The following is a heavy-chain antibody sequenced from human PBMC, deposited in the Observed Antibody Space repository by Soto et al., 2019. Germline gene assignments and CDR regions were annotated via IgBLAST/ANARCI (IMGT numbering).Heavy chain of an antibody. CDR3: VKETSRGIIYYGMEV. Sequence: VGSLSLSCVASGFTFRSNSMAWVRQAPGKGLEWVSSISGRGDSIYYADSVKGRFTISRENSKNTLYLQMSSLRVDDTAVWSCVKETSRGIIYYGMEVWGQGTTVTVSS. CDR2: ISGRGDSI. J-gene: IGHJ6*02. CDR1: GFTFRSNS. V-gene: IGHV3-23*01.